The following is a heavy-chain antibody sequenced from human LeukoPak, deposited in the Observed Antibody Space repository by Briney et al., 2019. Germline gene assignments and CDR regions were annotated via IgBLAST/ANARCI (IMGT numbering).Heavy chain of an antibody. CDR2: IYYSGST. Sequence: SETLSLTCTVSGGSISSYYWSWIRQPPGKGLEWIGYIYYSGSTNYNPSLKSRVTISVDTSKNQFSLKLSSVTAADAAVYYCARAGRGYCSSTSCRLPFDYWGQGTLVTVSS. D-gene: IGHD2-2*01. CDR1: GGSISSYY. J-gene: IGHJ4*02. CDR3: ARAGRGYCSSTSCRLPFDY. V-gene: IGHV4-59*08.